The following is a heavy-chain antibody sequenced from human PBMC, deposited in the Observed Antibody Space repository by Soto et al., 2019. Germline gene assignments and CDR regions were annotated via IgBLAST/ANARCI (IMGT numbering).Heavy chain of an antibody. CDR2: IRPQTGGGTA. D-gene: IGHD6-19*01. Sequence: GGSLRLSCAVSGLTFSNEWMNWVRQAPGKGLEWVGHIRPQTGGGTADYAAPVKGRFTISRDDSKNTLYLQMNSLKIEDTAVYYCITDLHISSGPSMDVWGQGTTVTVSS. CDR3: ITDLHISSGPSMDV. V-gene: IGHV3-15*07. CDR1: GLTFSNEW. J-gene: IGHJ6*02.